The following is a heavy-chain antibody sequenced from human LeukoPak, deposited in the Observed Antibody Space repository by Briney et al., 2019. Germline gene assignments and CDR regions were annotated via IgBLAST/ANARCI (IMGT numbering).Heavy chain of an antibody. J-gene: IGHJ4*02. D-gene: IGHD2-15*01. CDR1: GGSISSGGYS. CDR3: ARALGGWPSDY. CDR2: IYYSGST. V-gene: IGHV4-30-2*05. Sequence: SETLSLTCAVSGGSISSGGYSWSWIRQPPGKGLEWIGYIYYSGSTYYNPSLKSRVTISVDTSKNQLSLKLSSVTAADTAVYYCARALGGWPSDYWGQGTLVTVSS.